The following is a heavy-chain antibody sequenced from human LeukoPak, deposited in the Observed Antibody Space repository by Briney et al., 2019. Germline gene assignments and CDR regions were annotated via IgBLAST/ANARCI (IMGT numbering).Heavy chain of an antibody. CDR1: GFTFSRYW. Sequence: GGSLRLSCAASGFTFSRYWMTWVRQAPGKGLEWVALIWYDGSSKHYADSVRGRFTISRDNSKNTLYLQMNSLRAEDTAVYYCARDFELSHWGQGTLVTVSS. CDR2: IWYDGSSK. V-gene: IGHV3-33*07. J-gene: IGHJ4*02. CDR3: ARDFELSH. D-gene: IGHD3-16*02.